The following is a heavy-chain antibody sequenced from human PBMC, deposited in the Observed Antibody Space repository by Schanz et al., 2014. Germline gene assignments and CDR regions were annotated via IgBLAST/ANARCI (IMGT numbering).Heavy chain of an antibody. V-gene: IGHV3-48*01. CDR2: VSRSTPAI. CDR3: VRDSFFAFDY. CDR1: GFTFSSYS. Sequence: EVQLVESGGGLVQPGGSLRLSCTASGFTFSSYSMNWVRQAPGKGLEWVSYVSRSTPAIYYADSVKGRFTMSRDNAKSSVFLQMNSLRAEDTAVYYCVRDSFFAFDYWGQGTLVTVSS. D-gene: IGHD3-3*01. J-gene: IGHJ4*02.